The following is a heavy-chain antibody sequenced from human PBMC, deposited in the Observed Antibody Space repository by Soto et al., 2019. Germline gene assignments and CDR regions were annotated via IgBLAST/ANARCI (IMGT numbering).Heavy chain of an antibody. D-gene: IGHD6-25*01. J-gene: IGHJ4*02. V-gene: IGHV3-7*01. CDR1: GFTFSAYW. CDR2: IKQAGSEK. Sequence: EVQLVESGGGLVETGGSLRLSCAASGFTFSAYWMSWVRQAPGKGLEWVANIKQAGSEKYYVDSVNGRFIISRDDAKNSLFLLVNSLRVEDTAVYYCAREKRANGYFDYWGQGTLVTVSS. CDR3: AREKRANGYFDY.